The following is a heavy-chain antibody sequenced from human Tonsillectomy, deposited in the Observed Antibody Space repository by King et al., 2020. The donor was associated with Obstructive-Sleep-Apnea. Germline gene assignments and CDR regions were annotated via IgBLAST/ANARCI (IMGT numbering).Heavy chain of an antibody. V-gene: IGHV3-74*01. D-gene: IGHD1-1*01. CDR1: GFTFDNYW. Sequence: VQLVESGGDLGQPGGSLRLSCAASGFTFDNYWMHWVRLPPGQGLIWVSSIKPDGSEAYYADSVKGRFTISRDNAKNTLYLLMNSLRADDTAVYYCARDPTTDLTLDFWGQGTLVTVSS. CDR2: IKPDGSEA. J-gene: IGHJ4*02. CDR3: ARDPTTDLTLDF.